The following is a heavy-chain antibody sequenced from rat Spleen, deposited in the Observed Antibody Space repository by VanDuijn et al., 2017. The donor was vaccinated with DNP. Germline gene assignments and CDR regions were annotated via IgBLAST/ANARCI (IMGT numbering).Heavy chain of an antibody. D-gene: IGHD1-11*01. CDR2: INTDGGTT. V-gene: IGHV5-58*01. CDR1: GFTFSSYW. Sequence: EVQLVESGGDLVQPGRSLKLSCVASGFTFSSYWMYWIRQTPGKGLEWVASINTDGGTTYYPDSVKGRFTISRDNAENTVYLQMNSLRSEDTATYYCAKDRDGGFAMDAWGQGVMVTVSS. J-gene: IGHJ2*01. CDR3: AKDRDGGFAMDA.